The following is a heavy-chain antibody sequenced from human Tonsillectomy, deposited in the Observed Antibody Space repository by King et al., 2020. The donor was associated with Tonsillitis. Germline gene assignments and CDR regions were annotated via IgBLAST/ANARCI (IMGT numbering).Heavy chain of an antibody. D-gene: IGHD1-1*01. CDR1: GYSFSNYW. CDR3: AKSWAPRRRPDYGMDV. V-gene: IGHV5-51*01. CDR2: IYPGDSDS. J-gene: IGHJ6*02. Sequence: VQLVESGAEVKKPGESLKISCKGSGYSFSNYWIGWVRQMPGKGLEWMGIIYPGDSDSRYSPSFQGQVTISADKSINTAYLQWSSLKASDTAMYYCAKSWAPRRRPDYGMDVWGQGTTVTVSS.